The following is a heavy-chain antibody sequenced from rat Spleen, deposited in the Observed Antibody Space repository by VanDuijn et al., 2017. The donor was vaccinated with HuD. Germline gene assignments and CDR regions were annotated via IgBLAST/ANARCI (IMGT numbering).Heavy chain of an antibody. CDR3: ARHNTMMAPFGY. Sequence: EVQLVESGGDLIQPGRSLKLSCAASGFIFSNYDMAWVRQAPTRGLEWIASISTGGVNTDYRDSVKGRFTISRDNARNTQYLQMDSLRSEDTATYYCARHNTMMAPFGYWGQGVMVTVSS. CDR1: GFIFSNYD. J-gene: IGHJ2*01. CDR2: ISTGGVNT. D-gene: IGHD1-12*02. V-gene: IGHV5S23*01.